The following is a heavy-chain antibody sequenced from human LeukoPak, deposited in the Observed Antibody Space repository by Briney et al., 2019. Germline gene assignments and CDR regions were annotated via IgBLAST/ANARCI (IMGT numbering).Heavy chain of an antibody. Sequence: GGSLRLSCAASGFTFSSYAMSWVRQAPGKGLEWVSAISGSGGSTYYADSVKGRFTISRDNSKNTLYLQMNSLRAEDTAVYYCAEVRAIVATMSPWFDYWGQGTLVTVSS. V-gene: IGHV3-23*01. J-gene: IGHJ4*02. CDR2: ISGSGGST. D-gene: IGHD5-12*01. CDR1: GFTFSSYA. CDR3: AEVRAIVATMSPWFDY.